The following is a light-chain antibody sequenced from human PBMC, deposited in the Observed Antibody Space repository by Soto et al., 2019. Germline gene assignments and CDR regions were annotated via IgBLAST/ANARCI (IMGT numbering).Light chain of an antibody. J-gene: IGKJ1*01. CDR2: KAS. Sequence: DIQMTQSPSTLSASVGDRVTITCRASQSISSWLAWYQQKPGKAPKLLIYKASSLESGVPSRFSGSGSGTEFTLTISSLQPDDFANYYCQPYNSYWTFGKGTKV. CDR1: QSISSW. CDR3: QPYNSYWT. V-gene: IGKV1-5*03.